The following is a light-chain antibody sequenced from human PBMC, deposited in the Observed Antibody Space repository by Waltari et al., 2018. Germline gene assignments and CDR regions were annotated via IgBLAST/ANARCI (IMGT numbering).Light chain of an antibody. J-gene: IGLJ2*01. Sequence: SYELTQPPSVSVSPGQTASITCSGDKLGDKYACWYQQKPGQSPVLVIYQDSKRPSGIPARFSGSNSGNTATLTISGTQAMDEADYYCQAWDSREVVFGGGTKLTVL. V-gene: IGLV3-1*01. CDR3: QAWDSREVV. CDR1: KLGDKY. CDR2: QDS.